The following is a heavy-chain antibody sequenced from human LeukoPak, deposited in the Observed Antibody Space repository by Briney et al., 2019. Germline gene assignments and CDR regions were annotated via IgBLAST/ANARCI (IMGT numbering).Heavy chain of an antibody. CDR1: GYTFTSYD. CDR3: ARDRYCSSTSCYTVYNWFDP. D-gene: IGHD2-2*02. Sequence: GASVKVSCKASGYTFTSYDINWVRQAPGQGLEWMGIINPSGGSTSYAQKFQGRVTTTRDMSTSTVYMELSSLRSEDTAVYYCARDRYCSSTSCYTVYNWFDPWGQGTLVTVSS. V-gene: IGHV1-46*01. CDR2: INPSGGST. J-gene: IGHJ5*02.